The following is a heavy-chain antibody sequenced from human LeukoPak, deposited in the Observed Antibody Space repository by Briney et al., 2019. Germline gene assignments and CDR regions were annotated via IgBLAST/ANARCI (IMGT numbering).Heavy chain of an antibody. Sequence: PGGSLRLSCAASGFIFSKYAMTWVSQAPGKGLEWVSTINAVDANTYYADSVKGRFTVSRDNAMNTLYLQMNSLRAEDTAVYYCAKQFLDANWGQGTRVTVSS. CDR1: GFIFSKYA. CDR3: AKQFLDAN. V-gene: IGHV3-23*01. J-gene: IGHJ4*02. D-gene: IGHD6-19*01. CDR2: INAVDANT.